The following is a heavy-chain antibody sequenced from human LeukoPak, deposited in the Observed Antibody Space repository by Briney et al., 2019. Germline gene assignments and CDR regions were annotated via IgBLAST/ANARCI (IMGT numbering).Heavy chain of an antibody. Sequence: GGSLRLSCAASGFTFSDSWMSWVRQAPGKGLEWVANMNQDGSEKDYVDSGKGRFTISRDNARNSLYLQMGSLRAEATAVYYCATYTHWVAGDVWGQGTTVTVSS. V-gene: IGHV3-7*01. CDR1: GFTFSDSW. J-gene: IGHJ6*02. CDR3: ATYTHWVAGDV. CDR2: MNQDGSEK. D-gene: IGHD3-16*01.